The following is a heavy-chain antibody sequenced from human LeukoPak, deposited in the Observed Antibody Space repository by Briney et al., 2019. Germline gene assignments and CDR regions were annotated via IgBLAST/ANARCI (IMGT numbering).Heavy chain of an antibody. J-gene: IGHJ4*02. CDR2: INWNGGNM. V-gene: IGHV3-9*01. CDR3: ARETHYDSSGYHDDY. Sequence: GGSLRLSCAASGFTFDDYAMHWVRQAPGKGLEWVSGINWNGGNMGYADSVKGRFTISRDNAKNSLYLQMNSLRAEDTAVYYCARETHYDSSGYHDDYWGQGTLVTVSS. CDR1: GFTFDDYA. D-gene: IGHD3-22*01.